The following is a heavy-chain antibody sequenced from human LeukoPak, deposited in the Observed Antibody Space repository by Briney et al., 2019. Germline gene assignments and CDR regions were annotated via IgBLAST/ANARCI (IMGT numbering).Heavy chain of an antibody. D-gene: IGHD3-22*01. CDR3: ASTNYYDREDWAFDI. CDR2: VYYSGTT. V-gene: IGHV4-59*11. CDR1: GGSITSHY. Sequence: SETLSLTCTVSGGSITSHYWSWIRQPPGKGLEWIGYVYYSGTTNYNPSLKSRVTISVDTSKNQFSLKLSSVTAADTAVYYCASTNYYDREDWAFDIWGQGTMVTVSS. J-gene: IGHJ3*02.